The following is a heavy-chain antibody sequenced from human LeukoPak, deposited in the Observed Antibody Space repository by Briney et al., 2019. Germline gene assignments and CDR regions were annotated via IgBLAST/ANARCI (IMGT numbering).Heavy chain of an antibody. J-gene: IGHJ6*03. V-gene: IGHV4-34*01. CDR1: GGSFSGYY. Sequence: ASETLSLTCAVYGGSFSGYYWSWIRQPPRKGLEWIGEINHSGSTNYNPSLKSRVTISVDTSKNQFSLKLSSVTAADTAVYYCARGSNFWSGYYRGYYYYMDVWGKGTTVTVSS. D-gene: IGHD3-3*01. CDR3: ARGSNFWSGYYRGYYYYMDV. CDR2: INHSGST.